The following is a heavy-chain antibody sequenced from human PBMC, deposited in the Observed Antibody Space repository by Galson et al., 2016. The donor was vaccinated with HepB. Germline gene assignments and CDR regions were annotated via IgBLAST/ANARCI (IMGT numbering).Heavy chain of an antibody. V-gene: IGHV3-30*04. CDR2: ISFDGRNN. D-gene: IGHD3-16*01. Sequence: SLRLSCAASGFSFSSHAMHWVRQGPGKGLQWLAVISFDGRNNYYADSVKGRFTISRDNTKKTLSLQMSSLRAEDTALYYCASFGDWDYYGLDVWGKGTTVTVSS. J-gene: IGHJ6*04. CDR3: ASFGDWDYYGLDV. CDR1: GFSFSSHA.